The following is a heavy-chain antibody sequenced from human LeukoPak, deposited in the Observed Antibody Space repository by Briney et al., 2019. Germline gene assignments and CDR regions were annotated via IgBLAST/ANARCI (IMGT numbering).Heavy chain of an antibody. CDR3: ARGPRGNYYYDSSGYIDY. D-gene: IGHD3-22*01. CDR1: GFTFSSYA. CDR2: ISSNGGST. V-gene: IGHV3-64*01. Sequence: GGSLRLSCAASGFTFSSYAMHWVRQAPGKGLEYVSVISSNGGSTYYANSVKGRFTISRDNSKNTLYLQMGSLRAEDMAVYYCARGPRGNYYYDSSGYIDYWGQGTLVTVSS. J-gene: IGHJ4*02.